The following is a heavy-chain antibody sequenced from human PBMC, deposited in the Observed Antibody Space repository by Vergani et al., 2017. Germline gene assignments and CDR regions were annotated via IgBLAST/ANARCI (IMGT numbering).Heavy chain of an antibody. D-gene: IGHD5/OR15-5a*01. CDR3: ARIVYRIDP. J-gene: IGHJ5*02. Sequence: QLQLQESGPGLVKPSETLSLTCTVSGDSISSSSYYWAWIRQPPGKGLEWIGSIYYIGSTYYNPSFKSRVTISVDTSKTQFSLKLNSVTAADTAVYNCARIVYRIDPWGQGTLVTVSS. CDR1: GDSISSSSYY. V-gene: IGHV4-39*01. CDR2: IYYIGST.